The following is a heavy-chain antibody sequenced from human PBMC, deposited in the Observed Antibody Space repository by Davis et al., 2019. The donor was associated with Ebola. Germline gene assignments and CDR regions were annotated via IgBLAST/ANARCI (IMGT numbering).Heavy chain of an antibody. CDR2: ISYDGSNK. Sequence: GESLKISCAASGFTFSSYGMHWVRQAPGKGLEWVAVISYDGSNKYYADSVKGRFTISRDNSKNTLYLQMNSLRAEDTAVYYCARDLPTTVTTGVPGYWGQGTLVTVSS. J-gene: IGHJ4*02. CDR1: GFTFSSYG. V-gene: IGHV3-30*03. CDR3: ARDLPTTVTTGVPGY. D-gene: IGHD4-17*01.